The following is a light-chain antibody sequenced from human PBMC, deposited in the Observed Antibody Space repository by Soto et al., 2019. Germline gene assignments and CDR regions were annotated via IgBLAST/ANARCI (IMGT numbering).Light chain of an antibody. V-gene: IGKV1-39*01. CDR2: SAS. CDR3: QQSVRVPRS. Sequence: DIQMTQSPSSLSASVGGGVTITCRASQTINTYLNWYQQKPGKAPKLLIHSASSLQSGVPSRFSGSGSGTDFTLTISSLQPEDFATYYCQQSVRVPRSFGQGTKLESK. CDR1: QTINTY. J-gene: IGKJ2*03.